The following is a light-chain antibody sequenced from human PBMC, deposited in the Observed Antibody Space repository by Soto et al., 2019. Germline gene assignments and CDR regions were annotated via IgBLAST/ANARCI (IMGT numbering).Light chain of an antibody. V-gene: IGLV2-23*02. CDR2: EVN. Sequence: QSALTQPASVSGSPGQSITISCTGTSSDVGLYNLVSWYQQLPGKAPKLIIYEVNERPSGISDRFSGSKSGNTASLTISGLQDEDEAEYYCCSYVGSSILMFGGGTKLTV. J-gene: IGLJ3*02. CDR1: SSDVGLYNL. CDR3: CSYVGSSILM.